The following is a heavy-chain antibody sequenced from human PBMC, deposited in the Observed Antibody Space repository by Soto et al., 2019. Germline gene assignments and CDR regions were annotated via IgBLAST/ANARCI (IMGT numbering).Heavy chain of an antibody. V-gene: IGHV4-39*01. J-gene: IGHJ6*03. D-gene: IGHD6-13*01. Sequence: SETLSLTCTVSGGSISSSSYYWGWIRQPPGKGLEWIGSIYYSGSTYYNPSLKSRVTISVDTSKNQFSLKLSSVTAADTAVYYCARHPSAAARPFSVYYMDVWGKGTTVTVSS. CDR3: ARHPSAAARPFSVYYMDV. CDR1: GGSISSSSYY. CDR2: IYYSGST.